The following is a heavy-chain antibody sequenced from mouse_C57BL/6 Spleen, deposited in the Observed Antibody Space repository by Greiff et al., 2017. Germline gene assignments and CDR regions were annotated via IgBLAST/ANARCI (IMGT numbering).Heavy chain of an antibody. CDR3: ARVVATSRNFDD. CDR1: GYTFPSYW. V-gene: IGHV1-53*01. Sequence: QVLLQQPGTELVKPGSSVNLSCKASGYTFPSYWLHWVKQRPGQGLEWIGNINPSNGGTNYNEKFKSKATLTVDKSSSTAYMQLSSLTSEDSAVYYCARVVATSRNFDDWGQGTTLTVSS. D-gene: IGHD1-1*01. CDR2: INPSNGGT. J-gene: IGHJ2*01.